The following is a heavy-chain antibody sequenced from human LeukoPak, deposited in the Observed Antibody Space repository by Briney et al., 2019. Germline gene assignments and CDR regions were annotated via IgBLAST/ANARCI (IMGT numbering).Heavy chain of an antibody. CDR1: GYTITSNY. CDR3: ARDNSVRDEAWWFNP. CDR2: ISPSGGST. J-gene: IGHJ5*02. D-gene: IGHD5-24*01. Sequence: ASVKVSCKALGYTITSNYMHWVRQAPGQGSEWMGVISPSGGSTTYAQKFQGRVTLTRNLSTSTDYLELSSLRSEDTAVYYCARDNSVRDEAWWFNPWGQGTLVTVSS. V-gene: IGHV1-46*01.